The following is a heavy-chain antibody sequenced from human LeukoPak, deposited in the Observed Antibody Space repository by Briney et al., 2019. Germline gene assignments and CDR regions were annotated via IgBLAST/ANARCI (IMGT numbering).Heavy chain of an antibody. D-gene: IGHD5-18*01. Sequence: SQTLSLTCTVSGGSISSGSYYWSWIRQPAGKGLEWIGRIYTSGSTNYNPSLKSRVTISVDTSKNQFSLKLSSVTAADTAVYYCARGGGYSYGLTYYYYYMDVWGKGTTVTVSS. V-gene: IGHV4-61*02. CDR1: GGSISSGSYY. CDR2: IYTSGST. CDR3: ARGGGYSYGLTYYYYYMDV. J-gene: IGHJ6*03.